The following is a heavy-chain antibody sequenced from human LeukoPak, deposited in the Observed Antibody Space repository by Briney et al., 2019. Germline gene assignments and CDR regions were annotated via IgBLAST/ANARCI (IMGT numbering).Heavy chain of an antibody. D-gene: IGHD4-23*01. CDR1: GGSISSYY. V-gene: IGHV4-59*08. J-gene: IGHJ4*02. CDR2: IYYSGST. CDR3: ARLADYGGNSFDY. Sequence: SETLSLTCTVSGGSISSYYWSWIRQPPGKGLEWIGYIYYSGSTNYNPSLKSRVTISVDTSKNQFSLKLSSVTAADTAVYYCARLADYGGNSFDYWGQGTLVTVSS.